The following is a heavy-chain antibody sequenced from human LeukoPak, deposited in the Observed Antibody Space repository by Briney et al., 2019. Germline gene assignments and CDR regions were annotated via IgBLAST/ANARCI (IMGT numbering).Heavy chain of an antibody. V-gene: IGHV5-51*01. CDR1: GYSFTSCW. Sequence: GASLKISCKGSGYSFTSCWIGWVRQMPGKGLEWMGIIYPGDSDTRYSPSFQGQVTISADKSISTAYLQWSSLKASDTAMYYCARQIWALGYCSSTSCHGVFDYWGQGTLVTVSS. CDR3: ARQIWALGYCSSTSCHGVFDY. J-gene: IGHJ4*02. D-gene: IGHD2-2*01. CDR2: IYPGDSDT.